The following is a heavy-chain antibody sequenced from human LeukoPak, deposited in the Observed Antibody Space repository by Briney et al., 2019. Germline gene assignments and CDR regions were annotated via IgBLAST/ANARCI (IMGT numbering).Heavy chain of an antibody. CDR2: ISAYNGNT. J-gene: IGHJ4*02. CDR1: GGTFSSYA. Sequence: ASVKVSCKASGGTFSSYAISWVRQAPGQGLEWMGWISAYNGNTNYAQKLQGRVTMTTDTSTSTAYMELRSLRSDDTAVYCCARYYDSSGYYHRNYFDYWGQGTLVTVSS. V-gene: IGHV1-18*01. D-gene: IGHD3-22*01. CDR3: ARYYDSSGYYHRNYFDY.